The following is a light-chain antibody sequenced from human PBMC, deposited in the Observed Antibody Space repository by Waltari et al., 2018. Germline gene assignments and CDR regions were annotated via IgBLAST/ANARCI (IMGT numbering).Light chain of an antibody. V-gene: IGKV1-5*03. CDR3: QEYDSLPVT. J-gene: IGKJ4*01. CDR1: QSVKNN. CDR2: KAS. Sequence: DIQLTQSPSTLSASVGYRVTITCRASQSVKNNLAWYQQKPGKAPKVLIHKASSLESGVPSRFSGSGFGTEFTLTISSLQPDDFATYYCQEYDSLPVTFGGGTKVEIK.